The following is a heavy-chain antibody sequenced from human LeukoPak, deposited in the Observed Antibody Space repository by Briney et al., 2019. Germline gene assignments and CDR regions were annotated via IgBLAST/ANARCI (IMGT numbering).Heavy chain of an antibody. CDR1: GFTFSSYG. CDR2: ISYEGSNK. CDR3: EKLGNYYDILTGFEY. Sequence: GGSVRLSCAASGFTFSSYGMHGVRQAPGKGLECVAVISYEGSNKYYADSVKGRFTISRDNSKNTLYLQMNSLRAEDTDVYYCEKLGNYYDILTGFEYWGQGTLVTVSS. D-gene: IGHD3-9*01. J-gene: IGHJ4*02. V-gene: IGHV3-30*18.